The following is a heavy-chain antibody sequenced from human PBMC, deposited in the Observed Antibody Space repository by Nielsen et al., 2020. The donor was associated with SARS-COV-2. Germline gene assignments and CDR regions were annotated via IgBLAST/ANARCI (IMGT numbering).Heavy chain of an antibody. CDR1: GFSLSTSGVG. D-gene: IGHD2-21*02. CDR2: IFSNDKK. J-gene: IGHJ6*02. V-gene: IGHV2-26*01. CDR3: ARILVTAAYGMDV. Sequence: SGPTLVKPTQTLTLTCTFSGFSLSTSGVGVGWIRQPPGKALEWLAHIFSNDKKSYNTSLKSRLTISKDTSKSQVVLTMTNMDPVDTATYYCARILVTAAYGMDVWGQGTTVTVSS.